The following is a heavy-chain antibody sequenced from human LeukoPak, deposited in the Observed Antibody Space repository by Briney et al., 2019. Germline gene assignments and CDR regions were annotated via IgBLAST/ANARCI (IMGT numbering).Heavy chain of an antibody. CDR3: AKHSGGADLGLDY. D-gene: IGHD3-16*01. CDR1: GFTFSSYG. J-gene: IGHJ4*02. V-gene: IGHV3-30*18. Sequence: PGRSLRLSCAASGFTFSSYGMHWVRQAPGKGLEWVAVISYDGSNKYYADSVKGRFTISRDNSKNTLYLQMNSLRAEDTAVYYCAKHSGGADLGLDYWGQGTLVTASS. CDR2: ISYDGSNK.